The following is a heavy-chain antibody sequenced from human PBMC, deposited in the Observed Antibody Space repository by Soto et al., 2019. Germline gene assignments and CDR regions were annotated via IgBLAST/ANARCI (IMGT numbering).Heavy chain of an antibody. CDR2: IRSKAYGGTT. D-gene: IGHD5-12*01. J-gene: IGHJ4*02. CDR1: GFTCGDYT. CDR3: TKYKCLRLGTLGG. Sequence: PGGSLRLSCTTSGFTCGDYTLSWVRQAPGKGLEWVGFIRSKAYGGTTEYAASVKGRFTISRDDSKRIAYLQMKSLKTEDTAVYYCTKYKCLRLGTLGGWGKVTPVTISS. V-gene: IGHV3-49*04.